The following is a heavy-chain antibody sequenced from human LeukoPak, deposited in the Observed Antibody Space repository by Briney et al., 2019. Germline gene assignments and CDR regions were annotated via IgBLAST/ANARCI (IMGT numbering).Heavy chain of an antibody. Sequence: PGGSLRLSCAASGFTFSDYYMSWIRQAPGKGLEWVSYISSSGSTICYADSVKGRFTISRDNAKNSLYLQMNSLRAEDTAVYYCARGGPVVPAAISWFDPWGQGTLVTVSS. CDR3: ARGGPVVPAAISWFDP. CDR1: GFTFSDYY. CDR2: ISSSGSTI. V-gene: IGHV3-11*04. D-gene: IGHD2-2*02. J-gene: IGHJ5*02.